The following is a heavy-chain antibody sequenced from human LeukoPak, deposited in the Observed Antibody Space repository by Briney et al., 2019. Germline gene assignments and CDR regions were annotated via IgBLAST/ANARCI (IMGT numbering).Heavy chain of an antibody. CDR3: ARRWLHRKGFDY. D-gene: IGHD5-24*01. V-gene: IGHV4-34*01. CDR1: GGSFSGYY. CDR2: INHSGST. Sequence: SETLSLTCAVYGGSFSGYYWSWIRQPPGKGLEWIGEINHSGSTNYNPSLKSRVTITVDTSKNQFSLKLSSVTAADTAVYYCARRWLHRKGFDYWGQGTLVTVSS. J-gene: IGHJ4*02.